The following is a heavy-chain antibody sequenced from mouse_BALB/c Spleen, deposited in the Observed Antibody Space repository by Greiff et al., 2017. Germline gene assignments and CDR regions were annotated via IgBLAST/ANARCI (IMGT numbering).Heavy chain of an antibody. D-gene: IGHD4-1*01. Sequence: VQLQQSGPELVRPGASVKMSCKASGYTFTSYWMHWVNQRPGQGLEWIGMIDPSNSETRLNQKIKDKATLNVDKSSNTAYMQLSSLTSEESAVYCGARCLGRGVYWYFDVWGAGTAVTVSS. CDR3: ARCLGRGVYWYFDV. CDR1: GYTFTSYW. CDR2: IDPSNSET. V-gene: IGHV1S127*01. J-gene: IGHJ1*01.